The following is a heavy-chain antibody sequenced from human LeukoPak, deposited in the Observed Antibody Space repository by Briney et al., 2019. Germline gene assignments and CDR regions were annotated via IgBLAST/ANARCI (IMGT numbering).Heavy chain of an antibody. CDR2: INHSGST. CDR1: GGSFSGYY. Sequence: PSETLSLTCAVYGGSFSGYYWSWIRQPPGKGLEWIGEINHSGSTNYNPSLKSRVTISVDTSKNQFSLKLSSVTAADTAVYYCARVKDQVGDAFDIWGQGTMVTVSS. V-gene: IGHV4-34*01. D-gene: IGHD1-26*01. J-gene: IGHJ3*02. CDR3: ARVKDQVGDAFDI.